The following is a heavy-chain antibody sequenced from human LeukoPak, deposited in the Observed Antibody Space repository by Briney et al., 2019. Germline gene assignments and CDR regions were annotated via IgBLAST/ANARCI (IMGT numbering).Heavy chain of an antibody. Sequence: SETLSLTCAVYGGSFSGYYWSWIRQPPGKGLEWIGEINHSGSTNYNPSLKSRVTISVDTSKNQFSLKLSSVTAADTAVYYCARPPVAYYYMDVWGKGTTVTVSS. V-gene: IGHV4-34*01. D-gene: IGHD2-15*01. CDR1: GGSFSGYY. J-gene: IGHJ6*03. CDR3: ARPPVAYYYMDV. CDR2: INHSGST.